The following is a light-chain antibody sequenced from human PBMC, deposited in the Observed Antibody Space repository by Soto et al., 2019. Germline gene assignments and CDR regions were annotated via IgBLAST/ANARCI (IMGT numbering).Light chain of an antibody. J-gene: IGLJ1*01. V-gene: IGLV2-23*02. CDR3: CSNAGSSSYV. CDR1: SSDVGSYNL. Sequence: QSVLTQPAPVSGSPGPSTTISSTRTSSDVGSYNLVSWYQHHPGKAPKLMIYEVSKRPSGASNRFSGSKSGTTASLTISGLQAEDEADYYCCSNAGSSSYVFGTGTKVTV. CDR2: EVS.